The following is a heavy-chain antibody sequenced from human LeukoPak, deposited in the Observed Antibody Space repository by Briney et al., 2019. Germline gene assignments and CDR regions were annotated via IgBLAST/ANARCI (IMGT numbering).Heavy chain of an antibody. Sequence: SETLSLTCAVYGGSFSGYYWSWIRQPPGKGLEWIGEINQSGTTNYNPSLKSRVTIPVDTSKNQFSLNLNSLTAADTAVYSCARGRWSGTTSTPFDYWGQGTLVTVSS. CDR2: INQSGTT. V-gene: IGHV4-34*01. CDR3: ARGRWSGTTSTPFDY. CDR1: GGSFSGYY. D-gene: IGHD1-7*01. J-gene: IGHJ4*02.